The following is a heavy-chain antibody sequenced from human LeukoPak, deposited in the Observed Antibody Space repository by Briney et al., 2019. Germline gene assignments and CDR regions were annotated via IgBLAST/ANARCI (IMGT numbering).Heavy chain of an antibody. CDR2: INHSGST. CDR3: ARGRARTQGPYYYYGMDV. J-gene: IGHJ6*04. D-gene: IGHD1-14*01. Sequence: PSETLSLTCAVYGGSFSGYYWSWIRQPPGKGLEWIGEINHSGSTNYNPSLKSRVTISVDTSKNQFSLKLSSVTAADTAVYYCARGRARTQGPYYYYGMDVGGKGTTVTVS. CDR1: GGSFSGYY. V-gene: IGHV4-34*01.